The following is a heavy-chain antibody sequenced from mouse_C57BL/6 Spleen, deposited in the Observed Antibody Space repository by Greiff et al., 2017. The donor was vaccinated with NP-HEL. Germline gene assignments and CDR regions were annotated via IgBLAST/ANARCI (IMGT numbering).Heavy chain of an antibody. D-gene: IGHD2-1*01. V-gene: IGHV5-4*01. J-gene: IGHJ3*01. CDR1: GFTFSSYA. CDR2: ISDGGSYT. Sequence: EVQRVESGGGLVKPGGSLKLSCAASGFTFSSYAMSWVRQTPEKRLEWVATISDGGSYTYYPDNVKGRFTISRDNAKNNLYLQMSHLKSEDTAMYYCASRNYGFAYWGQGTLVTVSA. CDR3: ASRNYGFAY.